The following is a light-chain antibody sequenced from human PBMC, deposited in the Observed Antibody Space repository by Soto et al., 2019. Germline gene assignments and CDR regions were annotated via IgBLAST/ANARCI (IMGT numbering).Light chain of an antibody. Sequence: DIQMPQSPSSLSASVGDRVTIACRASQGINNYLVWYQQKPGKVPKLLIYAASTLQSGVPSRFSGSGFGTDFILTISSLQPDDFATYYCQKYNGEQWAFGQGTRVEVK. V-gene: IGKV1-27*01. CDR1: QGINNY. CDR2: AAS. CDR3: QKYNGEQWA. J-gene: IGKJ1*01.